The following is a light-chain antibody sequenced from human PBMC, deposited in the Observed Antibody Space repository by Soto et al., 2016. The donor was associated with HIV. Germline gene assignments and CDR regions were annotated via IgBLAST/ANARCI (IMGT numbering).Light chain of an antibody. Sequence: DIQMTQSPSSVSASVGDRVSITCRASQRIGNLLAWYHQIPGRAPKLLISAASNLQSGVPSRFSGSGSGTDSSLTITTLQPEDFGSYYCQQANTFPLTFGPGTKVDI. CDR1: QRIGNL. CDR2: AAS. J-gene: IGKJ3*01. V-gene: IGKV1-12*01. CDR3: QQANTFPLT.